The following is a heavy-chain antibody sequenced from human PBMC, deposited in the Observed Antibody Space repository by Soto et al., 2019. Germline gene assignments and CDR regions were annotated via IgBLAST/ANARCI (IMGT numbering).Heavy chain of an antibody. J-gene: IGHJ6*02. CDR3: ARDSFMVLGLYYGMDV. CDR1: GGYISNSRDY. D-gene: IGHD3-10*01. Sequence: ASDILSLTCTVFGGYISNSRDYWAWIRKPPGKGLEWIGSIYHTGNTYYKPALRSRVAMSIDVSKNQFALKMSSVTAADTAVYYCARDSFMVLGLYYGMDVWGRGTTVTVSS. V-gene: IGHV4-39*02. CDR2: IYHTGNT.